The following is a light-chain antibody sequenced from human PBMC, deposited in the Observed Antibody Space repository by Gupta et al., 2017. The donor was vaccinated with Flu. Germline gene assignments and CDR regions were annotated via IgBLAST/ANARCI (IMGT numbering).Light chain of an antibody. J-gene: IGLJ1*01. V-gene: IGLV2-23*03. CDR1: SSDVGSYNL. CDR2: EGN. Sequence: QSALTQPASVSGSPGQSISISCTGTSSDVGSYNLVSWYQQHPGKAPKLMVYEGNKRPSGVSTRFSGSTSGNTASLTISGLQAEDEADYHCCSYAGSSTFVLFGTGTKVTVL. CDR3: CSYAGSSTFVL.